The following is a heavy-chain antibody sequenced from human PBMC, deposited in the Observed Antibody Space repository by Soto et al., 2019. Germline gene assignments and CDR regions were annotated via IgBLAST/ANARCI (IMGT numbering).Heavy chain of an antibody. J-gene: IGHJ3*02. Sequence: EVQLVESGGGLVQPGGSLGLSCAASGFIFTSHWMSWVRQAPGKGLEWVANIRQDGREEQYSDSVKGRFTLSRDNAKTTWYLQMNGLRVEDTAMYYCSKSEGWSFDIRGQGTMVTVSS. D-gene: IGHD2-15*01. V-gene: IGHV3-7*01. CDR1: GFIFTSHW. CDR3: SKSEGWSFDI. CDR2: IRQDGREE.